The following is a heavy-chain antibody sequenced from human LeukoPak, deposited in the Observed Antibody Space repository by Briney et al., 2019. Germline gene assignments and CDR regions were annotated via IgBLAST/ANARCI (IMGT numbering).Heavy chain of an antibody. CDR1: GYTFTSYG. Sequence: VASVKVSCKASGYTFTSYGITWVRQAPGLGLEWMGWISGYNGNANYPQKLQGRVTMTTDTFTSTAYMELRSLRSDDTAVYYCARDGLGRYCTSTSCSPDYWGQGTLVTVSS. CDR2: ISGYNGNA. J-gene: IGHJ4*02. CDR3: ARDGLGRYCTSTSCSPDY. V-gene: IGHV1-18*01. D-gene: IGHD2-2*01.